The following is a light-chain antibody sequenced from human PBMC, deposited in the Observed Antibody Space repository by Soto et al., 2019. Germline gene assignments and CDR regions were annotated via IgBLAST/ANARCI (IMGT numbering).Light chain of an antibody. Sequence: EIVLTQSPATLSLSPGERATLSCRASQSVSSYLAWYQQKPGQAPRLLIYDASNRATGIPARFSGSGSGTDFTLTISSLEPEDVAVDYCQQRSNWPSISFGQGTRLEMK. CDR3: QQRSNWPSIS. V-gene: IGKV3-11*01. CDR1: QSVSSY. CDR2: DAS. J-gene: IGKJ5*01.